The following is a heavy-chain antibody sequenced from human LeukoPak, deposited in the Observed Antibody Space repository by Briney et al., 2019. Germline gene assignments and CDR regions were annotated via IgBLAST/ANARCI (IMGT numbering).Heavy chain of an antibody. Sequence: ASVKVSCKASGGTFSSYAISWVRQAPGQGLEWMGGIIPIFGTANYAQKFQGRVTITADKSTSTAYMELSSLRSEDTAVYYCARDQANYYDSSGYDNWYFDLWGRGTLVTVSS. CDR1: GGTFSSYA. D-gene: IGHD3-22*01. J-gene: IGHJ2*01. CDR2: IIPIFGTA. CDR3: ARDQANYYDSSGYDNWYFDL. V-gene: IGHV1-69*06.